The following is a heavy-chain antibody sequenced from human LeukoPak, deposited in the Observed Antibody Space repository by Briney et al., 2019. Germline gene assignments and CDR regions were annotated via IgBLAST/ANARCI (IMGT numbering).Heavy chain of an antibody. CDR3: AHLGDYGDYAIAIETYAAFDI. CDR1: GFTFSSYE. CDR2: ISSSGSTI. J-gene: IGHJ3*02. D-gene: IGHD4-17*01. V-gene: IGHV3-48*03. Sequence: PGGSLRLSCAASGFTFSSYEMNWVRQAPGKGLEWVSYISSSGSTIYYADSVRGRFTISRDNAKKSLYLQMNSLRAEDTAVYYCAHLGDYGDYAIAIETYAAFDIWGQGTMVTVSS.